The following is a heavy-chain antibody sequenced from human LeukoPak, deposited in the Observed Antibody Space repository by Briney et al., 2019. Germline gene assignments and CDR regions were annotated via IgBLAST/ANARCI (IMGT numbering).Heavy chain of an antibody. J-gene: IGHJ4*02. D-gene: IGHD1-26*01. CDR1: GGSISSSSYY. CDR3: ARRREGRIVDY. Sequence: SETLSLTCTVPGGSISSSSYYWGWIRQPPGTGLEWIGSIYYSGSTYYNPSPKSRVTISVDTSKNQFSLKLSSVTAADTAVYYCARRREGRIVDYWGQGTLVTVSS. CDR2: IYYSGST. V-gene: IGHV4-39*01.